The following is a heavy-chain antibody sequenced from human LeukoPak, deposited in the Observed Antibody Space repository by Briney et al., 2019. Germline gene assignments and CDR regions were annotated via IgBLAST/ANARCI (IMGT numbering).Heavy chain of an antibody. CDR1: GGTFSSYA. CDR2: IIPIFGTA. V-gene: IGHV1-69*13. Sequence: ASVKVSFKASGGTFSSYAISWVRQAPGQGLEWMGGIIPIFGTANYAQKFQGRVTITADESTSTAYMELSSLRSEDTAVYYCASVDKQYYFDYWGQGTLVTVSS. CDR3: ASVDKQYYFDY. D-gene: IGHD1/OR15-1a*01. J-gene: IGHJ4*02.